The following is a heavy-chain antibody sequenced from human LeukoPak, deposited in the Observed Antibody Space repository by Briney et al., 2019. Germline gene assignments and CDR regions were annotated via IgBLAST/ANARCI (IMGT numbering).Heavy chain of an antibody. V-gene: IGHV4-39*01. D-gene: IGHD6-19*01. CDR1: GGSFSGYY. CDR2: IYYSGST. CDR3: ARHGFSVAGTDPFDP. J-gene: IGHJ5*02. Sequence: MASETLSLTCAVYGGSFSGYYWGWIRQPPGKGLEWIGSIYYSGSTYYNPSLKSRVTISVDTSKNQFSLKLSSVTAADTAVYYCARHGFSVAGTDPFDPWGQGTLVTVSS.